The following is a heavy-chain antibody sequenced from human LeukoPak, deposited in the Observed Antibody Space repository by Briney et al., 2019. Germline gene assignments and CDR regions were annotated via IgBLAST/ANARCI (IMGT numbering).Heavy chain of an antibody. CDR2: INGDGRNI. J-gene: IGHJ4*02. V-gene: IGHV3-74*01. CDR3: ATGSGWCFID. Sequence: GGSLRLSCVASGFTFSSYWMHWVRQDPRKGLVWVSRINGDGRNINYADSARGRFTISRDNAKNSLYLQMNSLRVEDTAVYYCATGSGWCFIDWGQGTLVTVSS. D-gene: IGHD6-19*01. CDR1: GFTFSSYW.